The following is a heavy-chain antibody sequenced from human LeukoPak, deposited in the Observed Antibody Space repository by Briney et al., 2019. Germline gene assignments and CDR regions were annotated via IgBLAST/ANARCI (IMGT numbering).Heavy chain of an antibody. CDR2: INPSGGST. Sequence: ASVKVSCKASGYTFTSYYMHWVRQAPGQGLEWMGIINPSGGSTSYAQKFQGRVTMTRDTSTSTVYMELSSLRSEDTAVYYCARASSDYYSGILYFQHWGQGTLVTVSS. V-gene: IGHV1-46*01. CDR3: ARASSDYYSGILYFQH. CDR1: GYTFTSYY. J-gene: IGHJ1*01. D-gene: IGHD3-22*01.